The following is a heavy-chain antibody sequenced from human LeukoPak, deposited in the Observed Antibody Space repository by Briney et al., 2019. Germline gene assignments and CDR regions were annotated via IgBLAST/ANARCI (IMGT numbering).Heavy chain of an antibody. Sequence: SQTLSLTCTVSGGSISSGGYYWSWIRQHPGKGLEWIGYIYYSGSTYYNPSLKSRVTISVDTSKNQFSLKLSSVTAADTAVYYCARETRGMQPDYFDYWGQGTLVTVSS. V-gene: IGHV4-31*03. CDR3: ARETRGMQPDYFDY. CDR2: IYYSGST. CDR1: GGSISSGGYY. D-gene: IGHD1/OR15-1a*01. J-gene: IGHJ4*02.